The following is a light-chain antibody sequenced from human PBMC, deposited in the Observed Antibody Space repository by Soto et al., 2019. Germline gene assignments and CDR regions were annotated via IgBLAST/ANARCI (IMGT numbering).Light chain of an antibody. CDR2: GAS. CDR1: QSVSSN. J-gene: IGKJ2*01. V-gene: IGKV3-15*01. CDR3: QQSYSTLYT. Sequence: EMVMTQSPATLSVSPGERATLSCRASQSVSSNLAWYQQKPGQAPRLLIYGASTRATGIPARFSGSGSGTEFTLTISSLQPEDFATYYCQQSYSTLYTFGQGTKVDIK.